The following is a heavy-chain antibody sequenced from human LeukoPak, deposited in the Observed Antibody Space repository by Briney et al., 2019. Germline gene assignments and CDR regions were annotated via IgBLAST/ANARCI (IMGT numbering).Heavy chain of an antibody. CDR2: IQFNGPP. CDR3: ARRKADRPRNYYIDY. Sequence: SETLSLTCTVSGGSVSIGRYQWSWVRQPPGPGLEWIGDIQFNGPPAYNPSLQNRVIILRDESRNQFSLRLSSVTAADTAVYFCARRKADRPRNYYIDYWGQGILVTVSS. J-gene: IGHJ4*02. CDR1: GGSVSIGRYQ. D-gene: IGHD6-6*01. V-gene: IGHV4-61*01.